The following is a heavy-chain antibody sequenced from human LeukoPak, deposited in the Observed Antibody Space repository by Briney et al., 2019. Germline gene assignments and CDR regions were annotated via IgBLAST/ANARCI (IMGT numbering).Heavy chain of an antibody. V-gene: IGHV1-46*01. D-gene: IGHD3-9*01. J-gene: IGHJ4*02. CDR3: ASDNGDYDILTGYSWFDY. CDR1: GYTFTNYY. Sequence: AASVKVSCKASGYTFTNYYMHWVRQAPGQGLEWMGIINPSGGSTNYAQKFQGRVTITADKSTSTAYMELSSLRSEDTAVYYCASDNGDYDILTGYSWFDYWGQGTLVTVSS. CDR2: INPSGGST.